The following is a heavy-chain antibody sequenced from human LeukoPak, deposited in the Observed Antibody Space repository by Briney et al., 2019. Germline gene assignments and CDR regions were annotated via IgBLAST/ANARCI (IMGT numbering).Heavy chain of an antibody. D-gene: IGHD1-26*01. J-gene: IGHJ4*02. CDR2: ISSSGSTI. CDR1: GFTFSDYY. Sequence: GGSLRLSCAASGFTFSDYYMSWIRQAPGKGLEWVSYISSSGSTIYYADSVKGRFTISRDNSKNTLYLQMNSLRAEDTAVYYCARDDGARESPSYSGSYWGGGYFDYWGQGTLVTVSS. V-gene: IGHV3-11*04. CDR3: ARDDGARESPSYSGSYWGGGYFDY.